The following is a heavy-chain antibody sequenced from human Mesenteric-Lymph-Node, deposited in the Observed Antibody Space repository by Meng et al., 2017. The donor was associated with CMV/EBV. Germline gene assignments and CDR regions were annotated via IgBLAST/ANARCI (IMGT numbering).Heavy chain of an antibody. CDR3: ARSWWELLEVLALEN. CDR1: GYTFTGYY. D-gene: IGHD1-26*01. CDR2: INPNRGGT. J-gene: IGHJ4*02. V-gene: IGHV1-2*02. Sequence: ASVKVSCKASGYTFTGYYMHWVRQAPGQGLEWMGWINPNRGGTNYAQKFQGRVTMTRDTSISTAYMELSRLRSDDTAVYYCARSWWELLEVLALENWGQGTLVTVSS.